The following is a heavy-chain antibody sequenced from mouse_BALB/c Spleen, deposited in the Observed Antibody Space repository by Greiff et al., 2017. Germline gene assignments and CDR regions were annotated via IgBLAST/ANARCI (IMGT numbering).Heavy chain of an antibody. CDR3: ARWVRWYFDY. D-gene: IGHD1-1*01. CDR1: GFTFSSFG. CDR2: ISSGSSTI. V-gene: IGHV5-17*02. Sequence: EVKLMESGGGLVQPGGSRKLSCAASGFTFSSFGMHWVRQAPEKGLEWVAYISSGSSTIYYADTVKGRFTISRDNPKNTLFLQMTSLRSEDTAMYYCARWVRWYFDYWGQGTTLTVSS. J-gene: IGHJ2*01.